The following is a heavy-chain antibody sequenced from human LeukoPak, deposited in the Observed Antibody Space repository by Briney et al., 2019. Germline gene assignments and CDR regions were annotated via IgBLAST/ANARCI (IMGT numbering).Heavy chain of an antibody. V-gene: IGHV4-34*01. Sequence: RPSETLSLTCAVYGGSFSGYYWSWIRQPPGKGLEWIGEINHSGSTNYNPSLKSRVTISVDTSKNQFSLKLSSVTAADTAVYYCARGPSSGRRFDYWGRGTLVTVSS. J-gene: IGHJ4*02. CDR1: GGSFSGYY. CDR3: ARGPSSGRRFDY. CDR2: INHSGST. D-gene: IGHD3-22*01.